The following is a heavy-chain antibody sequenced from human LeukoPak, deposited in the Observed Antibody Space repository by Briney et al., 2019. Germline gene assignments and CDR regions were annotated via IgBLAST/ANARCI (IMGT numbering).Heavy chain of an antibody. CDR3: ARALTTVPGAFDI. Sequence: SETLSLTCTVSGGSISSGGYYWSWIRQPPGKGLEWIGYIYYSGSTNYNPSLKSRVTISVDTSKNQFSLKLSSVTAADTAVYYCARALTTVPGAFDIWGRGTMVTVSS. CDR2: IYYSGST. CDR1: GGSISSGGYY. V-gene: IGHV4-61*08. J-gene: IGHJ3*02. D-gene: IGHD4-17*01.